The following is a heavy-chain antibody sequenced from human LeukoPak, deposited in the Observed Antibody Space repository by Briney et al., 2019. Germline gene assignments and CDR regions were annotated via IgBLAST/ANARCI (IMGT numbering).Heavy chain of an antibody. V-gene: IGHV1-46*01. CDR3: ARDRGLLYGSSGCLDS. CDR2: HNPSSGTT. Sequence: ASVKVSFKASGYTFISYHMHGVRQADGQGLEWMGLHNPSSGTTSYAQKFQGRVTMTRDTSTSTVYMELSSLTSEDTAVYYCARDRGLLYGSSGCLDSWGQGTLVTVSS. J-gene: IGHJ4*02. D-gene: IGHD6-19*01. CDR1: GYTFISYH.